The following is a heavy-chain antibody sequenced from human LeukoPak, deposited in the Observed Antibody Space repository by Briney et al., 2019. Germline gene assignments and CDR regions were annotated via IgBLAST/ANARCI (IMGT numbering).Heavy chain of an antibody. V-gene: IGHV1-46*01. CDR3: ARVRGSPDY. J-gene: IGHJ4*02. CDR1: GYSFRGYY. CDR2: IDPSDGSA. D-gene: IGHD1-26*01. Sequence: ASVKVSCKASGYSFRGYYMCWVRQVPGQGLEWMGIIDPSDGSATYAQKFQGRVTMTSDTSASTVYMDLSSLRSADTAVYYCARVRGSPDYWGQGTLVIVSS.